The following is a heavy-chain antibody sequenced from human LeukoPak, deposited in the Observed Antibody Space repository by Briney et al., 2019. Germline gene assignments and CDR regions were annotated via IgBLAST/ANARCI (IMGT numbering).Heavy chain of an antibody. CDR1: GGSISSHY. V-gene: IGHV4-59*11. J-gene: IGHJ5*02. D-gene: IGHD6-6*01. CDR3: AREIAARTNWFDP. CDR2: IYYSGST. Sequence: SETLSLTCTVSGGSISSHYWSWIRQPPGKGLEWIGYIYYSGSTNYNPSLKSRVTISVDTSKDQFSLKLSSVTAADTAVYYCAREIAARTNWFDPWGQGTLVTVSS.